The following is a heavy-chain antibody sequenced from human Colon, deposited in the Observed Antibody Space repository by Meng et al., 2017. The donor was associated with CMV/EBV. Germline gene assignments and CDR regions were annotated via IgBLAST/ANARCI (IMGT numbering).Heavy chain of an antibody. CDR1: GFTFSSYS. CDR3: ARVLWTVVSWIWVGMDV. V-gene: IGHV3-21*01. Sequence: GESLKISCAASGFTFSSYSMNWVRQAPGKGLEWVSSISSSSSYIYYADSVKGRFTISRDNAKNSLYLQMNSLRAEDTAVYYCARVLWTVVSWIWVGMDVWGQGTTVTVSS. D-gene: IGHD5-12*01. CDR2: ISSSSSYI. J-gene: IGHJ6*02.